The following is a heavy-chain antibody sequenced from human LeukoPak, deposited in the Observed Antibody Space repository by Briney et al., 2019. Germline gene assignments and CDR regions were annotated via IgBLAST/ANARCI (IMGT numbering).Heavy chain of an antibody. CDR2: ISSNGGST. D-gene: IGHD3-22*01. J-gene: IGHJ4*02. Sequence: GGSLRLSCSASGFTFSSYGMHWVRQAPGKGLEYVSAISSNGGSTYYADSVKGRFTISRDNSKNTLYLQMSSLRAEDTAVYYCVKTRDDSSGYYYFDYWGQGTMVTVSS. V-gene: IGHV3-64D*06. CDR1: GFTFSSYG. CDR3: VKTRDDSSGYYYFDY.